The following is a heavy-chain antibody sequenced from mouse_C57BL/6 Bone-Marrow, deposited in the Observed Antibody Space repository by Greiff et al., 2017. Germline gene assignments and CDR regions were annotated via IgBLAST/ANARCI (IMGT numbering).Heavy chain of an antibody. CDR2: IYIGNGYT. Sequence: EVMLVESGAELVRPGSSVKMSCKTSGYTFTSYGINWVKQRPGQGLEWIGYIYIGNGYTEYNEKFKGKATLTSDTSSSTAYMQLSSLTSEDSAIYFCARGEVCDSLYAMDYWGQGTSVTVSS. CDR3: ARGEVCDSLYAMDY. D-gene: IGHD2-4*01. CDR1: GYTFTSYG. J-gene: IGHJ4*01. V-gene: IGHV1-58*01.